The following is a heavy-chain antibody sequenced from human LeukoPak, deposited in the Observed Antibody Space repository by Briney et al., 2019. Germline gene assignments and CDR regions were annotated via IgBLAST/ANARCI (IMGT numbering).Heavy chain of an antibody. V-gene: IGHV3-9*01. Sequence: GGSLRLSCAASGFTFDNYAMHWVRQAPGKGLEWVSGISWNSGSIGYADSVKGRFTVSRDNAKNALYLQVNSLRVDDTAVYYCTRDYSNARDYWGQGTLVTVSS. J-gene: IGHJ4*02. CDR2: ISWNSGSI. D-gene: IGHD2-21*01. CDR3: TRDYSNARDY. CDR1: GFTFDNYA.